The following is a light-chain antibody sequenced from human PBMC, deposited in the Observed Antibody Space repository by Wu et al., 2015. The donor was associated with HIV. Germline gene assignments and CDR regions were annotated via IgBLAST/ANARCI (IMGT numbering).Light chain of an antibody. CDR1: QSFSSN. CDR3: QQYNNWPLT. V-gene: IGKV3-15*01. J-gene: IGKJ4*01. CDR2: GAS. Sequence: EIVMTQYPATLSVSPGERATLSCRASQSFSSNLAWYQQKPGQAPRLLIYGASTRATGIPARFSGSGSGTEFTLTISNMQSEDFAVYYCQQYNNWPLTFGGGTKVEIK.